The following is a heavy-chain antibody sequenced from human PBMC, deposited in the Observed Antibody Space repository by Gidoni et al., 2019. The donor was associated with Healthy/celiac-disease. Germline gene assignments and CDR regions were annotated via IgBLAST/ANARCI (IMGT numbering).Heavy chain of an antibody. CDR3: AKDGKVTYYYGSGRALAPNWFDP. V-gene: IGHV3-23*01. CDR1: GFTFSSYA. Sequence: EVQLLESGGGLVQPGGSLRLSCAASGFTFSSYAMSWIRQAPGKGLEWVSAISGSGGSTYYADSVKGRFTISSDNSKNTLYLQMNSLRAEDTAVYYCAKDGKVTYYYGSGRALAPNWFDPWGQGTLVTVSS. D-gene: IGHD3-10*01. J-gene: IGHJ5*02. CDR2: ISGSGGST.